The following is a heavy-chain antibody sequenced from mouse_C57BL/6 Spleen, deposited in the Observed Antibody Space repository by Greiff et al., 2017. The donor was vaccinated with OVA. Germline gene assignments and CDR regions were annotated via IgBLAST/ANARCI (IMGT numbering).Heavy chain of an antibody. CDR2: IHPNSGST. J-gene: IGHJ3*01. V-gene: IGHV1-64*01. CDR3: AGYDYPLFAY. CDR1: GYTFTSYW. D-gene: IGHD2-4*01. Sequence: QVQLKQSGAELVKPGASVKLSCKASGYTFTSYWMHWVKQRPGQGLEWIGMIHPNSGSTNYNEKFKSKATLTVDKSSSTAYMQLSSLTSEDSAVYYCAGYDYPLFAYWGQGTLVTVSA.